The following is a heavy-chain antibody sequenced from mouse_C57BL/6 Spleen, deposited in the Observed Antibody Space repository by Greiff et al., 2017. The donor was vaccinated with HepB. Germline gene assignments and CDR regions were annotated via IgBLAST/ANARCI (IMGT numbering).Heavy chain of an antibody. CDR3: ARGYGSRLRYFDV. CDR1: GFNIKDYY. D-gene: IGHD1-1*01. V-gene: IGHV14-2*01. CDR2: IDPEDGET. Sequence: VHVKQSGAELVKPGASVKLSCTASGFNIKDYYMHWVKQRTEQGLEWIGRIDPEDGETKYAPKFQGKATITADTSSNTAYLQLSSLTSEDTAVYYCARGYGSRLRYFDVWGTGTTVTVSS. J-gene: IGHJ1*03.